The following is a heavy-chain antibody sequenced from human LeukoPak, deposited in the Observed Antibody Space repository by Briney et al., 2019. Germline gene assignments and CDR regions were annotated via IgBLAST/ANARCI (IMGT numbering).Heavy chain of an antibody. CDR3: ARGSGRSYLPFDY. CDR2: ISSSSSYI. CDR1: GFTFSSYS. J-gene: IGHJ4*02. Sequence: GGSLRLSCAASGFTFSSYSMNRVRQAPGKGLEWVSSISSSSSYIYYADSVKGRFTISRDNAKNSLYLQMNSLRAEDTAVYYCARGSGRSYLPFDYWGQGTLVTVSS. D-gene: IGHD1-26*01. V-gene: IGHV3-21*01.